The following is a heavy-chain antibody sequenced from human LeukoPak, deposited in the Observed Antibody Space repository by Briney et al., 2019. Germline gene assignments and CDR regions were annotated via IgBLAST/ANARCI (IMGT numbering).Heavy chain of an antibody. CDR2: ISSGSSTT. Sequence: GGSLRLSCAASGFTFSPLGMNWVRQAPGRGLEWVSYISSGSSTTYYADSVKGRFTISRDNAKNSLYLQMNSLRAEDTAVYYCARDLFGYYYDSSGYYVPAVYYYGMDVWGQGTTVTVSS. V-gene: IGHV3-48*04. D-gene: IGHD3-22*01. J-gene: IGHJ6*02. CDR3: ARDLFGYYYDSSGYYVPAVYYYGMDV. CDR1: GFTFSPLG.